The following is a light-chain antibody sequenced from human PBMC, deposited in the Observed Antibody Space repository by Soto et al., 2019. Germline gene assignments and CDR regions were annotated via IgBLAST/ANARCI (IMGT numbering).Light chain of an antibody. J-gene: IGLJ2*01. CDR3: CSYTSLGLVV. CDR1: SSDVGGYNH. CDR2: AVS. Sequence: QSALTQPASVSGSPGQSITISCTGTSSDVGGYNHVSWYQHSPGKVPKLILFAVSDRPSGVSHRFSGSKSGNTASLTISGLQTEDEADYYCCSYTSLGLVVFGGGTKLTVL. V-gene: IGLV2-14*01.